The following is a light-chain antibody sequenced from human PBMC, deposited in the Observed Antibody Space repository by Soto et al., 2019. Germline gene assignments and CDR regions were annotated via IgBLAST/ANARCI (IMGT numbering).Light chain of an antibody. V-gene: IGLV2-14*01. CDR1: SSDVGGYHY. Sequence: QSALTQPASVSGSPGQSITISCTGTSSDVGGYHYVSWYQQHPGKAPKLMIFGVNNRPSGLSNRFSGSKSGNTASLTISGLQAADEAEYFCSSYTSSGTVLFGGGTKVTVL. CDR2: GVN. CDR3: SSYTSSGTVL. J-gene: IGLJ2*01.